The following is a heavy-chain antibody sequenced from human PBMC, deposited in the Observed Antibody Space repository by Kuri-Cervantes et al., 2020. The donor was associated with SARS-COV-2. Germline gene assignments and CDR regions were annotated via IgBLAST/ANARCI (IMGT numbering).Heavy chain of an antibody. J-gene: IGHJ4*02. CDR2: ISYDGSNK. CDR3: ARGFLEWLDY. Sequence: GESLKISCTASGFTFGDYAMSWVRQAPGKGLEWVAVISYDGSNKYYADSVKGRFTISRDNSKNTLYLQMNSLRAEDTAVYYCARGFLEWLDYWGQGTLVTVSS. CDR1: GFTFGDYA. V-gene: IGHV3-30-3*01. D-gene: IGHD3-3*01.